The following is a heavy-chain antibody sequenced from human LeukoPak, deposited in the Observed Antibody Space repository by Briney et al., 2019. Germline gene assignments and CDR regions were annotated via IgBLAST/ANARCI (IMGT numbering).Heavy chain of an antibody. CDR2: ISAYNGNT. J-gene: IGHJ3*02. CDR1: GYTFTSYG. V-gene: IGHV1-18*01. Sequence: GASVKASCKASGYTFTSYGISWVRQAPGQGLEWMGWISAYNGNTNYAQKLQGRVTMTTDTSTSTAYMELRSLRSDDTAVYYCARESVPWIFGVVTHAFDIWGQGTMVTVSS. D-gene: IGHD3-3*01. CDR3: ARESVPWIFGVVTHAFDI.